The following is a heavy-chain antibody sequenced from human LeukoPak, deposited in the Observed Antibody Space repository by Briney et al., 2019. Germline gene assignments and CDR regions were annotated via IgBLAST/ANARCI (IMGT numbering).Heavy chain of an antibody. V-gene: IGHV3-7*01. J-gene: IGHJ4*02. CDR1: GFIFTNYS. CDR3: ATDRGWRTSGYYLYYFEY. D-gene: IGHD3-3*01. CDR2: IKHDGSEK. Sequence: GSLRLSCAASGFIFTNYSMSWVRQAPGKGLEWVASIKHDGSEKYYVDSVRGRFTISRDNTMNSLYLQMSSLRAEDTAVYYCATDRGWRTSGYYLYYFEYWGQGTLVTFSS.